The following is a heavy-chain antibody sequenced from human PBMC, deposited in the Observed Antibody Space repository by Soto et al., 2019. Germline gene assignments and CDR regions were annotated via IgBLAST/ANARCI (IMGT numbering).Heavy chain of an antibody. V-gene: IGHV3-23*01. CDR3: AKAVEPLTVRYGMDV. Sequence: EVQLLESGGGLVQPGGSLRLSCAASGFTFSSYAMSWVRQAPGKGLEWVSAISGSGGSTYYADSVKGRFTISRDNSKNTLYLQMNSLRAADTAVYYCAKAVEPLTVRYGMDVWGQGTTVTVSS. CDR2: ISGSGGST. J-gene: IGHJ6*02. D-gene: IGHD1-1*01. CDR1: GFTFSSYA.